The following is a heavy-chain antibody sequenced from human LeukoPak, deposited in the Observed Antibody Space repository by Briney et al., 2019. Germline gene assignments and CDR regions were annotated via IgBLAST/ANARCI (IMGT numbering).Heavy chain of an antibody. CDR1: GYTFTSYG. V-gene: IGHV1-18*01. D-gene: IGHD3-16*01. Sequence: ASVKVSCKASGYTFTSYGISWVRQAPGQGLEWMGWISAYNGNTNYAQKLQGRVTMTTDTSTSTAYMELRSLRSDDTAVYYCARAVPYYDYVWGSHTYFDYWGQGTLVTVSS. CDR3: ARAVPYYDYVWGSHTYFDY. J-gene: IGHJ4*02. CDR2: ISAYNGNT.